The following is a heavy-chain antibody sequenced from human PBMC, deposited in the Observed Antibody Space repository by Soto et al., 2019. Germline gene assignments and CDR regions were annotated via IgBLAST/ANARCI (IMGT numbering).Heavy chain of an antibody. V-gene: IGHV3-33*01. D-gene: IGHD2-2*01. CDR2: IWYDGSNK. Sequence: GGSLRLSCAASGFTFSSYGMHWVRQAPGKGLECVAVIWYDGSNKYYADSVKGRFTISRDNSKNTLYLQMNSLRAEDTAVYYCARDRRDIVVVPAAISGGFDPWGQGTLVTVSS. J-gene: IGHJ5*02. CDR3: ARDRRDIVVVPAAISGGFDP. CDR1: GFTFSSYG.